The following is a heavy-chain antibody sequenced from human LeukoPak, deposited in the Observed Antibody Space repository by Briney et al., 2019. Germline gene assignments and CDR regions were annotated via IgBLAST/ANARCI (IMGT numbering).Heavy chain of an antibody. CDR3: ARDHSSWYYFDY. Sequence: SVKVSCKASGGTFSSYTISWVRQAPGQGLEWMGRIIPILGIANYAQKFQGRVTITADKSTSTAYMELSSLRSEDTAVYYCARDHSSWYYFDYWGQRTLVTVSS. V-gene: IGHV1-69*04. J-gene: IGHJ4*02. CDR2: IIPILGIA. CDR1: GGTFSSYT. D-gene: IGHD6-13*01.